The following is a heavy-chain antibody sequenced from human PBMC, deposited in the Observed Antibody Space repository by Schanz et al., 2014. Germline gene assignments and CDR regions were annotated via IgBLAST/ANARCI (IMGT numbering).Heavy chain of an antibody. CDR2: VPFDGSQK. CDR3: AKGRFGELSAFDI. Sequence: QVQLVESGGGVVQPGRSLRLSCAASGFTFSSYALHWVRQAPGKGLEWVAFVPFDGSQKFYADSVKGRFTISRDNSKNTVYLQMNSLRPEDTAVYYCAKGRFGELSAFDIWGQGTMVTVSS. CDR1: GFTFSSYA. J-gene: IGHJ3*02. V-gene: IGHV3-30*04. D-gene: IGHD3-10*01.